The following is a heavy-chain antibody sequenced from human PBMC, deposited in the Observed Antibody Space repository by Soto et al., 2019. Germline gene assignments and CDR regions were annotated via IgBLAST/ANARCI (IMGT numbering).Heavy chain of an antibody. V-gene: IGHV4-39*01. D-gene: IGHD6-19*01. J-gene: IGHJ4*02. CDR3: ARQTAKQFQPYFDY. CDR1: GGSISSSSYY. CDR2: IYYSGST. Sequence: SETLSLTCTVSGGSISSSSYYWGWIRQPPGKGLEWIGSIYYSGSTYYNPSLKSRVTISVDTSKNQFSLKLSSVTAADTAVYYCARQTAKQFQPYFDYWGQGTLVTVSS.